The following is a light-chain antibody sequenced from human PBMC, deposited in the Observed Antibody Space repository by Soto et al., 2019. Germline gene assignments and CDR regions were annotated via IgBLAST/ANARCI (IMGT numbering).Light chain of an antibody. CDR1: QSISNY. Sequence: EVVLAQCPATLSVSPGERATLSCRASQSISNYLAWYQQKPGQAPRLLIYDASNRATGIPARFSGSGSGTDGTITISSLETEDGAVYYCQQRSSWPLTFGQGTRLEIK. CDR3: QQRSSWPLT. V-gene: IGKV3-11*01. CDR2: DAS. J-gene: IGKJ5*01.